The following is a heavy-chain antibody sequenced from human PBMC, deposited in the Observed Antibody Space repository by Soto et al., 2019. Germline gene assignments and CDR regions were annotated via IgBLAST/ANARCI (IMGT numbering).Heavy chain of an antibody. Sequence: GASVKVSCKASGYTFTSYGISWVRQAPGQRLEWMGWISAYNGNTNYAQKLQGRVTMTTDTSTSTAYMELRSLRSDDTAVYYCARIKSHYYGSGSYYPDYWGQGTLVTVSS. CDR2: ISAYNGNT. CDR1: GYTFTSYG. V-gene: IGHV1-18*01. J-gene: IGHJ4*02. D-gene: IGHD3-10*01. CDR3: ARIKSHYYGSGSYYPDY.